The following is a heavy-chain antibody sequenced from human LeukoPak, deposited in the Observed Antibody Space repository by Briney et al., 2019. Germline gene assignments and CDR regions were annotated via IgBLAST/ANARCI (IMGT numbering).Heavy chain of an antibody. CDR1: GCSVSSGSYY. Sequence: SETLSLTCTVSGCSVSSGSYYWSWIRQPPGKGLEWIGYIYYSGSTNYNPSLKSRVTISVDTSKNQFSLKLSSVTAADTAVYYCAREEGSSGWYRLFDYWGQGTLVTVSS. D-gene: IGHD6-19*01. CDR3: AREEGSSGWYRLFDY. J-gene: IGHJ4*02. V-gene: IGHV4-61*01. CDR2: IYYSGST.